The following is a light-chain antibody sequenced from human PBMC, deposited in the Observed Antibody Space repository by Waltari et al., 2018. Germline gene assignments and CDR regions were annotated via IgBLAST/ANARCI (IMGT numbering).Light chain of an antibody. CDR1: SLRSYY. Sequence: SSELTQDPAVSVALGQTVRITCQGDSLRSYYASWYQQKPGQAPVRVIYVKNTRPSWIPDRFSVSSSGNTASFTITGAQAEDEADYYWNSRDSSGNLSVFGTGTKVTVL. CDR2: VKN. J-gene: IGLJ1*01. CDR3: NSRDSSGNLSV. V-gene: IGLV3-19*01.